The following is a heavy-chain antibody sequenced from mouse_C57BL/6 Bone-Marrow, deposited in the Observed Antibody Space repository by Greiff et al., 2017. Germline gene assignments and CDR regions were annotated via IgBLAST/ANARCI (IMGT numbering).Heavy chain of an antibody. Sequence: QVQLQQPGAELVKPGASVKLSCKASGYTFTSYWMHWVKQRPGQGLEWIGMIHPTSGSTNYNEKFKSQATLTVDKSSSTAYMQLSSLTSEASAVYYSARGIYSDYDVPFFYDYGGQGTTLTVSS. V-gene: IGHV1-64*01. D-gene: IGHD2-4*01. CDR2: IHPTSGST. J-gene: IGHJ2*01. CDR3: ARGIYSDYDVPFFYDY. CDR1: GYTFTSYW.